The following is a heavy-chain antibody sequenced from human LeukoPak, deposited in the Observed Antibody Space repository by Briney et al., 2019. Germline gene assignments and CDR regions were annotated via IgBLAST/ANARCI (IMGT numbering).Heavy chain of an antibody. CDR1: GLTISSNH. J-gene: IGHJ3*02. Sequence: PGETLTLSCAVSGLTISSNHMSWVRQPPGKGLEWVSVIYNGGSTHYTASLKSRFTISRDKSKNPLYLQMNSLRAEDTAVYYCARDIYDESGWGFDIWGQGTMVTVSS. D-gene: IGHD3-22*01. CDR3: ARDIYDESGWGFDI. V-gene: IGHV3-53*01. CDR2: IYNGGST.